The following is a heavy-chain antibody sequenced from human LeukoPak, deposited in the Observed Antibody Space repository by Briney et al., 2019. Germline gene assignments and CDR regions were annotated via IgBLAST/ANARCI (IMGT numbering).Heavy chain of an antibody. Sequence: GGSLRLSCAASGFTFSHAWMVWVRQAPGKGLEWVGRIKSKTDGETTNYAAPVRGRFTISRDDSKNTLYLQLNSLTTEDTAVYYCTTDRYDCWGQGTLVTVSS. CDR2: IKSKTDGETT. J-gene: IGHJ4*02. V-gene: IGHV3-15*01. D-gene: IGHD3-16*02. CDR3: TTDRYDC. CDR1: GFTFSHAW.